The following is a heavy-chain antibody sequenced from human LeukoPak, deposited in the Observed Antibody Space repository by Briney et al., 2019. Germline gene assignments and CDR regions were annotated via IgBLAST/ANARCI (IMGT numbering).Heavy chain of an antibody. CDR3: ARAPGPADSGWYRYYYYYMDV. J-gene: IGHJ6*03. Sequence: SETLSLTCTASGGSISSYYWSWIRQPPGKGLEWIGYIYYSGSTNYNPSLKGRVTISVDTSKNQFSLKLSSVTAADTAVYYCARAPGPADSGWYRYYYYYMDVWGKGTTVTISS. CDR2: IYYSGST. V-gene: IGHV4-59*01. CDR1: GGSISSYY. D-gene: IGHD6-19*01.